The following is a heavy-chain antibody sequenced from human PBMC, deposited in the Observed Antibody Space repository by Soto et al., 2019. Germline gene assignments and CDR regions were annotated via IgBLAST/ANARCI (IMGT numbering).Heavy chain of an antibody. CDR1: GFTFSSYG. CDR3: AKGIRRSGSYSYYYYYYGMDV. V-gene: IGHV3-30*18. D-gene: IGHD1-26*01. Sequence: LRLSCAASGFTFSSYGMHWVRQAPGKGLEWVAVISYDGSNKYYADSVKGRFTISRDNSKNTLYLQMNSLRAEDTAVYYCAKGIRRSGSYSYYYYYYGMDVWGQGTTVTVSS. CDR2: ISYDGSNK. J-gene: IGHJ6*02.